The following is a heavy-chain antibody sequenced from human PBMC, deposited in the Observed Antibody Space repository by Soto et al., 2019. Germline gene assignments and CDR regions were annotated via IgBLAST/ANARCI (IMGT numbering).Heavy chain of an antibody. J-gene: IGHJ5*02. CDR3: ARAGYCSSTSCYDWFDP. CDR1: GFTFSSYA. D-gene: IGHD2-2*01. CDR2: ISYGGSNK. Sequence: GGSLRLSCAASGFTFSSYAMHWVRQAPGKGLEWVAVISYGGSNKYYADSVKGRFTISRDNSKNTLYLQMNSLRAEDTAVYYCARAGYCSSTSCYDWFDPWGQGTLVTVSS. V-gene: IGHV3-30-3*01.